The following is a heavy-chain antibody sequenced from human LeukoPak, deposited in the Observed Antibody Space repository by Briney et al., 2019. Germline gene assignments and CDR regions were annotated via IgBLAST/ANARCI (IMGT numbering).Heavy chain of an antibody. CDR1: GGSISSSNW. D-gene: IGHD3-9*01. Sequence: PSETLSLTCAVSGGSISSSNWWSWVRPPPGKGLEWIGEIYHSGSTNYKPSLKSRVTISVDKSKNQFSLKLSSVTAADTAVYYCATSHYDILTGYVTFDYWGQGTLVTVSS. V-gene: IGHV4-4*02. CDR3: ATSHYDILTGYVTFDY. J-gene: IGHJ4*02. CDR2: IYHSGST.